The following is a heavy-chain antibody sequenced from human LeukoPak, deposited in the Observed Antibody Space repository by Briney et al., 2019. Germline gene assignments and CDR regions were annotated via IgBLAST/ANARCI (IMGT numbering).Heavy chain of an antibody. D-gene: IGHD1-7*01. J-gene: IGHJ4*02. V-gene: IGHV3-21*01. Sequence: GGSLRLSCAASGFTFSSYSMNWVRQAPGKGPEWVSSISSSSSYIYYADSVKGRFTISRDNAKNSLYLQMNSLRAEDTAVYYCARAGELEGFDYWGQGTLVTVSS. CDR2: ISSSSSYI. CDR3: ARAGELEGFDY. CDR1: GFTFSSYS.